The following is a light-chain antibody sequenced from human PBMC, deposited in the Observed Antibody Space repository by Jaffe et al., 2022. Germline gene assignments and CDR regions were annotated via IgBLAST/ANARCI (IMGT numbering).Light chain of an antibody. Sequence: QSVLTQPPSVSAAPGQKVTISCSGSSSNVGNNFVTWYQHLPGTVPKLLIYDNNKRPSGIPDRFSASKSATSATLAITGLQTGDEADYYCGTWDSSLNIGVFGGGTKLTVL. V-gene: IGLV1-51*01. CDR3: GTWDSSLNIGV. CDR2: DNN. CDR1: SSNVGNNF. J-gene: IGLJ2*01.